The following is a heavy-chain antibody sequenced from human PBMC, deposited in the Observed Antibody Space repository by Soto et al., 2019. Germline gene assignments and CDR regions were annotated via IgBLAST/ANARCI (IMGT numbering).Heavy chain of an antibody. D-gene: IGHD5-18*01. Sequence: EVQLVQSGAEVKKPGESLRISCKGSGYSFTSYWISWVRQMPGKGLEWMGRIDPSDSYTNYSPSFQGHVTISADKSISTAYLQWSSLKASDTAMYYCARHHPIQLWLHHDMLVPYYFDYWGQGTLVTVSS. CDR2: IDPSDSYT. CDR3: ARHHPIQLWLHHDMLVPYYFDY. V-gene: IGHV5-10-1*03. J-gene: IGHJ4*02. CDR1: GYSFTSYW.